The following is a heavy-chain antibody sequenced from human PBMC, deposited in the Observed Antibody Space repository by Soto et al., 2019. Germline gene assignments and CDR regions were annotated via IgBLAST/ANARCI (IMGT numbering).Heavy chain of an antibody. CDR2: IYYSGST. CDR3: ARDSVNLGIDI. V-gene: IGHV4-59*01. D-gene: IGHD4-17*01. J-gene: IGHJ3*02. Sequence: PSETLSLTCTVSGGSISSYYWSWIRQPPGKGLEWIGYIYYSGSTNYNPSLKSRVTISVDTSKNQFSLKLSSVTAADTAVYYCARDSVNLGIDIWGQGKMVTFSS. CDR1: GGSISSYY.